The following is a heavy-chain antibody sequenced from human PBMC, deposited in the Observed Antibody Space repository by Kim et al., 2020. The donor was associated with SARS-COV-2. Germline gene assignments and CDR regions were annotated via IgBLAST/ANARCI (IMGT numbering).Heavy chain of an antibody. CDR1: GFTFSSYG. D-gene: IGHD3-10*01. Sequence: GGSLRLSCAASGFTFSSYGMHWVRQAPGKGLEWVAVISYDGSNKYYADSVKGRFTISRDNSNNTLYLQMNSLRAEDTDVYYCARGVWFGELPFDYWGQGTLVTVSS. J-gene: IGHJ4*02. CDR2: ISYDGSNK. V-gene: IGHV3-33*05. CDR3: ARGVWFGELPFDY.